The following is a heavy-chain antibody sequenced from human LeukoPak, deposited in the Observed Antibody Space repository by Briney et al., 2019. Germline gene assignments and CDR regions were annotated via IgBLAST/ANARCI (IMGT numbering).Heavy chain of an antibody. J-gene: IGHJ6*03. Sequence: PSETLSLTCTVSGYSISSGYYWSWIRQPPGKGLEWIGEINHSGSTNYNPSLKSRVTISVDTSKNQFSLKLSSVTAADTAVYYCARLRGWAYYYYMDVWGKGTTVTVSS. CDR2: INHSGST. CDR1: GYSISSGYY. D-gene: IGHD3-16*01. V-gene: IGHV4-38-2*02. CDR3: ARLRGWAYYYYMDV.